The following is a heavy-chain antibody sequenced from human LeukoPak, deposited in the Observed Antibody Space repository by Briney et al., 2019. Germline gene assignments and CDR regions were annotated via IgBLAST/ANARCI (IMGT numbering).Heavy chain of an antibody. V-gene: IGHV1-2*02. CDR3: ARFAPAATYYYYYYMDV. Sequence: ASVKVSCKGSGYTFTGYYMHWVRQAPGQGMEWMGWININSGGRNYEQKFQGRVTITRDRYISKDYMELSRLRSDDTAVYYCARFAPAATYYYYYYMDVWGKGTTVTVSS. J-gene: IGHJ6*03. D-gene: IGHD2-2*01. CDR1: GYTFTGYY. CDR2: ININSGGR.